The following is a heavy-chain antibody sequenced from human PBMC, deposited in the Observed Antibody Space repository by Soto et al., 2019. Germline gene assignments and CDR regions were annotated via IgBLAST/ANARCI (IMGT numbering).Heavy chain of an antibody. CDR2: IWYDGSNK. V-gene: IGHV3-33*01. Sequence: GGSLRLSCAASGFTFSSYGMHWVRQAPGKGLEWVAVIWYDGSNKYYADSVKGRFTISRDNSKNTLYLQMNSLRAEDTAVYYCAREMVRGVPHNYYGMDVWGQGTTVTVSS. D-gene: IGHD3-10*01. CDR3: AREMVRGVPHNYYGMDV. J-gene: IGHJ6*02. CDR1: GFTFSSYG.